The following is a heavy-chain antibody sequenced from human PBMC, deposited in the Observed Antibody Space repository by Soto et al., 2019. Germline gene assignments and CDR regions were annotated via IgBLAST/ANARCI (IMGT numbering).Heavy chain of an antibody. Sequence: SETLSLTCTVSGGSISSGGYYWSWIRQHPGKGLEWIGYIYYSGSTYYNPSLKSRVTISVDTSKNQFSLKLSSVTAADTAVYYCARDTDSIGDGYNGNFDYWGQGTLVTVSS. D-gene: IGHD5-12*01. CDR1: GGSISSGGYY. CDR3: ARDTDSIGDGYNGNFDY. J-gene: IGHJ4*02. V-gene: IGHV4-31*03. CDR2: IYYSGST.